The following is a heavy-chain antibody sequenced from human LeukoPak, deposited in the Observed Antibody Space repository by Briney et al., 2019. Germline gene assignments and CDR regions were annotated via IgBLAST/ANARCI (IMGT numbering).Heavy chain of an antibody. D-gene: IGHD2-15*01. V-gene: IGHV4-59*01. J-gene: IGHJ6*02. CDR1: GGSISSYY. Sequence: PSETLSLTCTVSGGSISSYYWSWIRQPPGKGLEWIGYIYYSGSTNYNPSLKSRVTISVDTSKNQFSLKLSSVAAADTAVYYCAREEGYCSGGSCYPGGIDVWGQGTTVTVSS. CDR2: IYYSGST. CDR3: AREEGYCSGGSCYPGGIDV.